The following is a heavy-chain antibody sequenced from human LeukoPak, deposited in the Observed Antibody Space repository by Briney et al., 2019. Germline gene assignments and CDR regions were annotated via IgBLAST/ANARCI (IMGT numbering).Heavy chain of an antibody. CDR3: ARGNEVRGYSRRYWFDP. CDR2: MNPNSGNT. CDR1: GYTFTSYD. D-gene: IGHD3-10*01. J-gene: IGHJ5*02. Sequence: ASVKVSCKASGYTFTSYDINWVRQATGQGLEWMGWMNPNSGNTGYAQKFQGRVTMTRDTSISTAYMELSSLRSEDTAVYYCARGNEVRGYSRRYWFDPWGQGTLVTVSS. V-gene: IGHV1-8*01.